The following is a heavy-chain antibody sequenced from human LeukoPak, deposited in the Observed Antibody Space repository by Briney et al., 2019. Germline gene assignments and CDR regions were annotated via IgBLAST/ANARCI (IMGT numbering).Heavy chain of an antibody. V-gene: IGHV3-23*01. J-gene: IGHJ4*02. CDR3: AKERSDILTGYYYFDY. D-gene: IGHD3-9*01. CDR1: GLSVSYNY. CDR2: ISGSGGST. Sequence: GGSLRLSCAGSGLSVSYNYMTWVRQAPGKGLEWVSAISGSGGSTYYADSVKGRFTISRDNSKNTLYLQMNSLRAEDTAVYYCAKERSDILTGYYYFDYWGQGTLVTVSS.